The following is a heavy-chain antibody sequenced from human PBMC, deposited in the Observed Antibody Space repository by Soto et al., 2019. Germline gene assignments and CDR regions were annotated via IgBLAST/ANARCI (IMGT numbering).Heavy chain of an antibody. CDR2: IYYSGST. Sequence: SETLSLTCTVSGGSISSSSYYWGWIRQPPGKGLEWIGTIYYSGSTYYNPSLKSRVTISVDTSKNQFSLKLSSVTAADTAVYYCASLLFIQQQLPTFDYWGQGTLVTVSS. V-gene: IGHV4-39*01. D-gene: IGHD6-13*01. J-gene: IGHJ4*02. CDR3: ASLLFIQQQLPTFDY. CDR1: GGSISSSSYY.